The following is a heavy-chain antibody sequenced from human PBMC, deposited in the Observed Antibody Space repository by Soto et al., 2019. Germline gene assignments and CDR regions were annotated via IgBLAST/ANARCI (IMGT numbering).Heavy chain of an antibody. CDR2: INPSGGST. D-gene: IGHD2-2*01. CDR1: GYTFTSYY. CDR3: AREGYCSSTSCYDVLFDY. Sequence: ASVKVSCQASGYTFTSYYMHWVRQAPGQGLEWMGIINPSGGSTSYAQKFQGRVTMTRDTSTSTVYMELSSLRSEDTAVYYCAREGYCSSTSCYDVLFDYWGQGTLVTVSS. J-gene: IGHJ4*02. V-gene: IGHV1-46*03.